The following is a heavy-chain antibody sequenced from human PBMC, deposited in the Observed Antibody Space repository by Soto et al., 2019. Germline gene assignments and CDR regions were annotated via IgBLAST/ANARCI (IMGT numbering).Heavy chain of an antibody. CDR1: GFTFGTYA. CDR3: ARTVD. J-gene: IGHJ4*02. CDR2: TSFDGSNK. V-gene: IGHV3-30-3*01. Sequence: QVQLVESGGGVVQPGRSLRLSCAASGFTFGTYAMNWFRQAPGKGLEWVAVTSFDGSNKYYADSVKGRFTISRDNSKNMVFLQMNSLRVEDTAMYYCARTVDWGQGTLVTVSS. D-gene: IGHD4-17*01.